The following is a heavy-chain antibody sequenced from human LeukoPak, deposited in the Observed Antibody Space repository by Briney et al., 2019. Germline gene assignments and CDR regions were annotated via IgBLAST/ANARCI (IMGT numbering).Heavy chain of an antibody. CDR1: GYSISSGYY. CDR3: ARDLSGGYCTSNSCLGPFDS. J-gene: IGHJ4*02. D-gene: IGHD2-2*01. Sequence: PSETLSLTCAVSGYSISSGYYWGWIRQPPGKGLEWIGNIYHSGSTYYNPSLKSRVTISVDTSKNQFSLKLSSVTAADTAVYYCARDLSGGYCTSNSCLGPFDSWGQGALVTVSS. CDR2: IYHSGST. V-gene: IGHV4-38-2*02.